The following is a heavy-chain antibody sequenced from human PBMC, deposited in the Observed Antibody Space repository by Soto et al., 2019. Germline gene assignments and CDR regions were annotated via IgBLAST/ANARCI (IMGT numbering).Heavy chain of an antibody. Sequence: GGSLRLSCAASGFICGSYDMSWVRQAPGKRLEWVSTILVDGRTFYVDSVKGRFTISRDSSQNTVYLQMNSLTAGDTALYYCAKATATGGGAFDICGQGTKVTVSS. J-gene: IGHJ3*02. V-gene: IGHV3-23*01. CDR1: GFICGSYD. CDR3: AKATATGGGAFDI. D-gene: IGHD2-8*02. CDR2: ILVDGRT.